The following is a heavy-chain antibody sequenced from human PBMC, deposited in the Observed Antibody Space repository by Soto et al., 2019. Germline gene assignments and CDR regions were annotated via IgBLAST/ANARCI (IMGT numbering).Heavy chain of an antibody. CDR1: GYSVSSSDYY. J-gene: IGHJ6*02. Sequence: NPSETLSLTCSVSGYSVSSSDYYWAWIRQPPGKGLEWIGSMFYSGLTYYNPSLKSRVTLSVDTSKNHFSVGLNSVTAADTAVYYCAPLTVSLSGPYGIHVWGQGTTVTVSS. CDR2: MFYSGLT. D-gene: IGHD2-15*01. V-gene: IGHV4-39*01. CDR3: APLTVSLSGPYGIHV.